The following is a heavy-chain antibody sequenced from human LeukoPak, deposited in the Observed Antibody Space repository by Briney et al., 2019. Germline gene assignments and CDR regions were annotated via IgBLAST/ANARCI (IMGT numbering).Heavy chain of an antibody. J-gene: IGHJ4*02. CDR2: ISGSGGST. CDR3: AKADSSGWYYFDY. V-gene: IGHV3-23*01. CDR1: GNYW. Sequence: GGSLRLSCAASGNYWMHWVRQAPGKGLEWVSAISGSGGSTYYADSVKGRFTISRDNSKNTLYLQMNSLRAEDTAVYYCAKADSSGWYYFDYWGQGTLVTVSS. D-gene: IGHD6-19*01.